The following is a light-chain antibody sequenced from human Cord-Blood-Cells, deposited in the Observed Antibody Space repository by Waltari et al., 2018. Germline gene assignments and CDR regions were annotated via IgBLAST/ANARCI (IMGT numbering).Light chain of an antibody. CDR3: SSYTSSSNV. J-gene: IGLJ1*01. CDR1: SSDVGGYNY. CDR2: EVS. Sequence: QSALTQPASVSGSPGQSIPISCTGTSSDVGGYNYVSWYQQHPGKAPKLMIYEVSNRPSGVSNRFSGSKSGNTASLTISGLQAEDEADYYCSSYTSSSNVFGTGTKVTVL. V-gene: IGLV2-14*01.